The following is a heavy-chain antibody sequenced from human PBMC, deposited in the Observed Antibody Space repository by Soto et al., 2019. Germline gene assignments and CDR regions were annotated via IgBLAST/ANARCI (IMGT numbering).Heavy chain of an antibody. Sequence: LRLSCAASGFTFNTYAMSWVRQAPGKGLEWVSGISGSGDNTFYTDSVRGRFTISRDNSKNTLYLQMNTLRAEDTALYYCAKGGYHDTSSYYLVPFYFDYWGQGALVTVSS. CDR2: ISGSGDNT. V-gene: IGHV3-23*01. CDR3: AKGGYHDTSSYYLVPFYFDY. D-gene: IGHD3-22*01. CDR1: GFTFNTYA. J-gene: IGHJ4*02.